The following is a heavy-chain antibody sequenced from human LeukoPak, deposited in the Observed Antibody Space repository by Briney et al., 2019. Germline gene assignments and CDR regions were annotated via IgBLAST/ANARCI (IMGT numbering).Heavy chain of an antibody. CDR2: INPNSGGT. D-gene: IGHD1-1*01. Sequence: ASVKVSCKASGYTFTGYYMHWVRQAPGQGLEWMGRINPNSGGTNYAQKFQGRVTMTRDTSISKAYMELSSLRSDDTAVYYCARLPNGERALDYWGQGTLVTVSS. J-gene: IGHJ4*02. CDR1: GYTFTGYY. V-gene: IGHV1-2*06. CDR3: ARLPNGERALDY.